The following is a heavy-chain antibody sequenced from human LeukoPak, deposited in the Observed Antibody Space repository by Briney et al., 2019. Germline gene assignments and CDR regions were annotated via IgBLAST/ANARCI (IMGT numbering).Heavy chain of an antibody. V-gene: IGHV4-34*01. D-gene: IGHD1-26*01. CDR3: AMLRGSYVH. Sequence: SETLSLTCAVYGVSFSGYYWSWIRQPPGKGLEWIGEINHSGSTNYNPSLKSRVTISVDTSKNQFSLKLSSVTAADPAVYYCAMLRGSYVHWGQGTLVTVSS. J-gene: IGHJ4*02. CDR2: INHSGST. CDR1: GVSFSGYY.